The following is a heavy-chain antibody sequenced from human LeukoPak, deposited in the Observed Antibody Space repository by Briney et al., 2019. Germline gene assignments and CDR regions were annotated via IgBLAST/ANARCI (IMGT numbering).Heavy chain of an antibody. CDR2: MNPNSGNT. D-gene: IGHD3-10*01. CDR3: ASDYYGSGSYLD. CDR1: GYTFTSYD. J-gene: IGHJ4*02. V-gene: IGHV1-8*01. Sequence: GASVKVSCKASGYTFTSYDINWVRQATGQGLEWMGWMNPNSGNTGYAQKFQGRVTLTRNTSISTAYMELSSLRSEDTAVYYCASDYYGSGSYLDWGQGTLVTVSS.